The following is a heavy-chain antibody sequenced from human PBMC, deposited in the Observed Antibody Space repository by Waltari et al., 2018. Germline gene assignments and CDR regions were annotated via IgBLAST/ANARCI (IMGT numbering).Heavy chain of an antibody. D-gene: IGHD2-2*01. V-gene: IGHV3-48*02. J-gene: IGHJ4*02. CDR1: GFTFSSYS. Sequence: EVQLVESGGGLVQHGGSLRLSCAASGFTFSSYSMNWVRQATGKGLEWVSYISSSSSTIYYADSVKGRFTISRDNAKNSLYLQMNSLRDEDTAVYYCAGYCSSTSCPGRYWGQGTLVTVSS. CDR3: AGYCSSTSCPGRY. CDR2: ISSSSSTI.